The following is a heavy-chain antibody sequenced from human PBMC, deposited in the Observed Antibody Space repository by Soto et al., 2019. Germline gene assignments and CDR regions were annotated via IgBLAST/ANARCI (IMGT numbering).Heavy chain of an antibody. CDR1: GYTFINFG. V-gene: IGHV1-18*04. Sequence: QVQLVQSGGEVKKPGASVRVSCKTSGYTFINFGITWVRQAPGQGLEWVGKIRGYNGDTNYAPKLQGRVTMTTDPSTSPAYLDLRTLRSDDTAVYYCARGRPRNPAYWGQGTLVNVSS. J-gene: IGHJ4*02. CDR2: IRGYNGDT. CDR3: ARGRPRNPAY.